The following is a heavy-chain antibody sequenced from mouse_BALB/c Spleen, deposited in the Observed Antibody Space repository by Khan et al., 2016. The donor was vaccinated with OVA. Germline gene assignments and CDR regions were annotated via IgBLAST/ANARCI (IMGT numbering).Heavy chain of an antibody. CDR2: ISYSGST. CDR3: ARTARMKY. J-gene: IGHJ2*01. D-gene: IGHD1-2*01. V-gene: IGHV3-2*02. Sequence: VQLKESGPGLVKPSQSLSFTCTVTGYSITSGYGWNWIRQFPGNKLELMGHISYSGSTNFNPSLKSRISITRDTSKNQFFMQLNSVTTEDTATYYCARTARMKYWGQGTTLTVSS. CDR1: GYSITSGYG.